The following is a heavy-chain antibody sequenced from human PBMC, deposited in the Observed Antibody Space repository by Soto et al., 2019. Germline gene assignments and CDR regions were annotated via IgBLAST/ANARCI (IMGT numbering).Heavy chain of an antibody. Sequence: QVQLVQSGGGVVQPGGSLRLSCAASGFTFSSYGMHWVRQAPGKGLEWVAVLWYDGSKIYYADSVKGRFTIARDNSKSTRYLQMNILRAEDTSVYYCARPLEQHQLGFGMDVWGQGAPVTVSS. D-gene: IGHD6-13*01. V-gene: IGHV3-33*01. CDR3: ARPLEQHQLGFGMDV. CDR1: GFTFSSYG. CDR2: LWYDGSKI. J-gene: IGHJ6*01.